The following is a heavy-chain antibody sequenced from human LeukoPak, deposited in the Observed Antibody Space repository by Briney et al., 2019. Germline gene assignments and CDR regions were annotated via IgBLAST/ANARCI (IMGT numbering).Heavy chain of an antibody. V-gene: IGHV3-7*01. CDR2: IKQDGSEK. CDR3: VAGTLPYYFDY. CDR1: GFTFSSYW. Sequence: AGGSLRLSCAASGFTFSSYWMSWVRQAPGKGLEWVANIKQDGSEKYYVDSVKGRFTISRDNAKNSLYLQMNSLRAEDTAVYYCVAGTLPYYFDYWGQGTLVTVSS. D-gene: IGHD6-13*01. J-gene: IGHJ4*02.